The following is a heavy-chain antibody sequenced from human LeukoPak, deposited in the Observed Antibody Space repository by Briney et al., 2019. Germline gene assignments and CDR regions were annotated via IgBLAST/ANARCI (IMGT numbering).Heavy chain of an antibody. V-gene: IGHV7-4-1*02. CDR3: ARGSRFGELYLFDY. CDR1: GYTFTSYA. Sequence: ASVKVSCKASGYTFTSYAMNWVRQAPGQGLEWMGWINTNTGNPTYAQGFTGRFVFSLDTSVSTAYLQISSLKAEDTAVYYCARGSRFGELYLFDYWGQGTLVTVSS. CDR2: INTNTGNP. D-gene: IGHD3-10*01. J-gene: IGHJ4*02.